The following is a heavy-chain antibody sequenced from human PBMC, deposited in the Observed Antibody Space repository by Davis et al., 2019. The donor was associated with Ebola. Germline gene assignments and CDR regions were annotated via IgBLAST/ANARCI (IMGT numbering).Heavy chain of an antibody. CDR2: IYHSGST. CDR3: ARERGP. Sequence: PSETLSLTCAVYGGSFSGYYWSWIRQPPGKGLEWIGEIYHSGSTNYNPSLKSRVTISVDKSKNQFSLKLSSVTAADTAVHYCARERGPWGQGTLVTVSS. CDR1: GGSFSGYY. V-gene: IGHV4-34*01. J-gene: IGHJ5*02.